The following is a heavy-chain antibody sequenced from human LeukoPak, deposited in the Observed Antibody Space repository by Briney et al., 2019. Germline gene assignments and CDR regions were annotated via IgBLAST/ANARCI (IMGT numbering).Heavy chain of an antibody. CDR2: IKQDGSEK. CDR3: ARDPSYYYDSSGYYPLVY. D-gene: IGHD3-22*01. Sequence: PGGSLRLSCAASGFTFSSYWMSWGRQAPGEGREWVANIKQDGSEKYYVDSVEGRFTISRDNAKNSLYLQMNSLRAEDTAVYYCARDPSYYYDSSGYYPLVYWGQGTLVTVSS. J-gene: IGHJ4*02. V-gene: IGHV3-7*01. CDR1: GFTFSSYW.